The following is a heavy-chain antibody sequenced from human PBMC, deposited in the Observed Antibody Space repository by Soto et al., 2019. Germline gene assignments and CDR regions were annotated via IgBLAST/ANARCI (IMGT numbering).Heavy chain of an antibody. V-gene: IGHV4-4*02. CDR2: IYHSGST. J-gene: IGHJ5*02. CDR1: GGSISSSNW. Sequence: PSETLSLTCAVSGGSISSSNWWSWVRQPPGKGLEWIGEIYHSGSTNYNPSLKSRVTISVDKSKNQFSLKLSSVAAADTAVYYCARDRIAAPRYGAYNWFDPWGQGTLVTVSS. CDR3: ARDRIAAPRYGAYNWFDP. D-gene: IGHD6-6*01.